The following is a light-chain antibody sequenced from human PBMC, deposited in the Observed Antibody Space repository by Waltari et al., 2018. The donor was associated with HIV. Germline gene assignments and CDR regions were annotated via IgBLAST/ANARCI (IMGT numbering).Light chain of an antibody. CDR1: ALPKKY. CDR2: KDS. J-gene: IGLJ2*01. V-gene: IGLV3-25*03. CDR3: QSADSSGTYPVV. Sequence: SYELTQPPSVSVSPGQTARITCSGDALPKKYAYWYQQKPGQAPVVVIYKDSERRSGIPERFSGSSSGTTVTLTISGVQAEDEADYYCQSADSSGTYPVVFGGGTKLTVL.